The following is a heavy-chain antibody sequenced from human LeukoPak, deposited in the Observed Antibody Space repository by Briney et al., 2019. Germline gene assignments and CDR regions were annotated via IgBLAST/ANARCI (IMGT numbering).Heavy chain of an antibody. CDR1: GYTFTSYG. D-gene: IGHD2-2*01. CDR3: ARDGRRYCSSTSCSGSLDY. CDR2: ISAYNGNT. J-gene: IGHJ4*02. V-gene: IGHV1-18*01. Sequence: ASVKVSCKASGYTFTSYGISWVRQAPGQGLEWMGWISAYNGNTNYAQKLQGRVTMTTDTSTSTAYMELRSLRSDDTAVYYCARDGRRYCSSTSCSGSLDYWGQGTLVTVSS.